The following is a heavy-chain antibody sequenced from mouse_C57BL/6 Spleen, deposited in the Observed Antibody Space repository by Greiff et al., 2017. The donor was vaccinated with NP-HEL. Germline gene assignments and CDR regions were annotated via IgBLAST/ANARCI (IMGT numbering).Heavy chain of an antibody. D-gene: IGHD2-3*01. CDR2: INPGSGGT. CDR3: ARSDGTWFAY. V-gene: IGHV1-54*01. J-gene: IGHJ3*01. Sequence: QVQLQQSGAELVRPGTSVKVFCKASGYAFTNYLIEWVKQRPGQGLEWIGVINPGSGGTNYNEKFKGKATLTADKSSSTAYMQLSSLTSEDSAVYFCARSDGTWFAYWGQGTLVTVSA. CDR1: GYAFTNYL.